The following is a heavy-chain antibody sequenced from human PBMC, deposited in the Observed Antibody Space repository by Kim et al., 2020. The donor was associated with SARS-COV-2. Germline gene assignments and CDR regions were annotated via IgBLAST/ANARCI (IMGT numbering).Heavy chain of an antibody. CDR3: ARGHRRDGYDNWFDP. V-gene: IGHV1-46*01. J-gene: IGHJ5*02. D-gene: IGHD5-12*01. Sequence: QKFQGRVTMTRDTSTSTVYMELSSLRSEDTAVYYCARGHRRDGYDNWFDPWGQGTLVTVSS.